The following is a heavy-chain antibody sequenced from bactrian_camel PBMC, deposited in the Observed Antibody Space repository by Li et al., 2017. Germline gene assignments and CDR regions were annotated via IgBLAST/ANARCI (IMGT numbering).Heavy chain of an antibody. CDR1: GFTFSSYY. J-gene: IGHJ7*01. D-gene: IGHD3*01. Sequence: QLVESGGGLVQPGGSLRLSCAASGFTFSSYYMTWVRQAPGMVLEWISGIHTGTGNTYYADSVKGRFTTSRDNAKNTLYLQINSLKTEDTALYYCATTLCSVIECYGMDYWGKGTQVTVS. CDR2: IHTGTGNT. V-gene: IGHV3S28*01.